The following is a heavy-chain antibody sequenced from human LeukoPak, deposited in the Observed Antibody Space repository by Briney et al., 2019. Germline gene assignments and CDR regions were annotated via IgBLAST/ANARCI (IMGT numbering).Heavy chain of an antibody. Sequence: GGSLRLSCSASSFNFKTYNINWVRQTPGKGLKWVSSISYTGTYIYYSDSVKGRFTISRDNAESSVYLELNSLRVDDTAIYYCTRDSGTYRPIDYWGQGTLVTVSS. J-gene: IGHJ4*02. CDR1: SFNFKTYN. CDR2: ISYTGTYI. V-gene: IGHV3-21*01. D-gene: IGHD3-16*02. CDR3: TRDSGTYRPIDY.